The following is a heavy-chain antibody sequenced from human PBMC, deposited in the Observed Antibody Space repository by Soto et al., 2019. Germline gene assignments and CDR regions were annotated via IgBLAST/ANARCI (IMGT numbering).Heavy chain of an antibody. J-gene: IGHJ6*03. CDR1: GGSISSYY. Sequence: SETLSLTCTVSGGSISSYYWSWIRQPPGKGLEWIGYIYYSGSTNYNPSLKSRVTISVDTSKNQFSLKLSSVTAADTAVYYCATLKNYYYYRDVWGKGTTVTVSS. CDR2: IYYSGST. V-gene: IGHV4-59*01. CDR3: ATLKNYYYYRDV.